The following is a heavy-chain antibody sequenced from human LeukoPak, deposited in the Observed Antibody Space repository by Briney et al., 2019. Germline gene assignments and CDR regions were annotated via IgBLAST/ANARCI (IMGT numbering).Heavy chain of an antibody. J-gene: IGHJ4*02. CDR1: GFTFSSYG. CDR2: ISYDGSNK. CDR3: AKPYEEPGTLHFDY. Sequence: GGSLRLSCAASGFTFSSYGMHWVRQAPGKGLEWVAVISYDGSNKYYADSVKGRFTISRDNSKNTLYLQMNSLRAEDTAVYYCAKPYEEPGTLHFDYWGQGTLVTVSS. V-gene: IGHV3-30*18. D-gene: IGHD1-14*01.